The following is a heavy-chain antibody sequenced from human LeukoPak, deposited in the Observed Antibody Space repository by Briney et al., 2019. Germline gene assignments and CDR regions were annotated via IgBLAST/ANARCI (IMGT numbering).Heavy chain of an antibody. V-gene: IGHV3-21*01. CDR3: ARGVGYCSSSGCSPGYYMDV. D-gene: IGHD2-2*01. CDR2: ISSSGTYT. J-gene: IGHJ6*03. CDR1: ESTFSSYG. Sequence: PGGSLRLSCAASESTFSSYGMNWVRQAPGKGLEWVSRISSSGTYTDYTDSVKGRFTISRDNAKNSLYLQMNSLRAEDTALYFCARGVGYCSSSGCSPGYYMDVWGQGTTVTVFS.